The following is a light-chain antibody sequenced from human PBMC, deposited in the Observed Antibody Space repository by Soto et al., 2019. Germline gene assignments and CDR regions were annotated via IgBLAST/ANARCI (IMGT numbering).Light chain of an antibody. CDR2: AAS. J-gene: IGKJ5*01. V-gene: IGKV1-39*01. CDR3: PHTSCLPIP. Sequence: DRHVTQSPDYLSASVGDRVTVTCLSSQSISTYLNWYHQKPGKAPDLLIYAASSLKSGVPSRFSGSGSGTHFTLTIIVLQPADFATYYCPHTSCLPIPSAQGTRL. CDR1: QSISTY.